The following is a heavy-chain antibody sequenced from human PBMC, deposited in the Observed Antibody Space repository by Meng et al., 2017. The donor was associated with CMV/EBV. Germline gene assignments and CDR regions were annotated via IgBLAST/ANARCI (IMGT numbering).Heavy chain of an antibody. J-gene: IGHJ4*02. CDR3: AKVRASGTEDY. V-gene: IGHV4-31*03. D-gene: IGHD3-10*01. CDR2: ISYTGST. CDR1: GISIRSGGYY. Sequence: SETLSLTCTVSGISIRSGGYYWSWNRQRPGKGLEWIGYISYTGSTDYSPSLKSRVIISVDTSKNQFSLNMRSVTAADTALYYCAKVRASGTEDYWGPGILVTVSS.